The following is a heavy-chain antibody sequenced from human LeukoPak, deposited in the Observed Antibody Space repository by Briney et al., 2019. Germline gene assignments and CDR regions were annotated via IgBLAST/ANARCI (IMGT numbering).Heavy chain of an antibody. CDR2: ISSSSRYI. V-gene: IGHV3-21*01. Sequence: GGSLRLSCAASGFTFSSYSMNWVRQAPGKGREWVSSISSSSRYIYYADSVKGRFTISRDNAKNSLYLQMNSPRTEDTAVYYCARDRGIAAAPLPFVYWGQGTLVTFSS. CDR1: GFTFSSYS. CDR3: ARDRGIAAAPLPFVY. D-gene: IGHD6-13*01. J-gene: IGHJ4*02.